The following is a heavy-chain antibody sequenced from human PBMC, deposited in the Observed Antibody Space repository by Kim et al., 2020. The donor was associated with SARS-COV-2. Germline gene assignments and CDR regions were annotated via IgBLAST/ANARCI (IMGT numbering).Heavy chain of an antibody. Sequence: YPDAVKGLFTISRDNSKNTLYLQMNSLRAEDTAVYYCARDLGPFARALDYWGQGTLVTVSS. J-gene: IGHJ4*02. V-gene: IGHV3-33*01. CDR3: ARDLGPFARALDY. D-gene: IGHD6-6*01.